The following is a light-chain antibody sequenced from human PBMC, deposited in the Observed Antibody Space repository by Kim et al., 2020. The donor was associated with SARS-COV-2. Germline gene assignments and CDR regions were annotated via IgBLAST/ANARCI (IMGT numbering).Light chain of an antibody. CDR3: QQYNNWPYT. Sequence: SVYPGDRATLSCRASQSVSSNLAWYQQKPGQAPRLLIYGASTRATGIPARLSGSGSGTEFTLTISSLQSEDFAVYYCQQYNNWPYTFGQGTNLEI. CDR2: GAS. CDR1: QSVSSN. V-gene: IGKV3-15*01. J-gene: IGKJ2*01.